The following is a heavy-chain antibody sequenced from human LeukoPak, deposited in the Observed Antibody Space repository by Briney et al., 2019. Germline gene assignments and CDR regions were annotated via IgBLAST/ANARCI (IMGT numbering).Heavy chain of an antibody. CDR2: VHYSGSI. J-gene: IGHJ5*02. D-gene: IGHD3-10*01. CDR1: GGSISSSSYY. Sequence: SETLSLTCTVSGGSISSSSYYWAWIRQPPGKGLEWIGSVHYSGSIYYNPSLKSRATLSLDTSKNQFSLKLSSVTAADTAVYYCARGGYYGSGNDFRFDPWGQGTLVTVSS. CDR3: ARGGYYGSGNDFRFDP. V-gene: IGHV4-39*07.